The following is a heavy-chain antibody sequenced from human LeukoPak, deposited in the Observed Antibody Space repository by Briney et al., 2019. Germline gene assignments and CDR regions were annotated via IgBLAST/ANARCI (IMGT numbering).Heavy chain of an antibody. CDR1: GFTFDDYG. J-gene: IGHJ4*02. CDR2: INWNGGST. Sequence: GGSLRLSCAVSGFTFDDYGMSWVRQAPGKGLEWVSGINWNGGSTTYADSVKGRFTISRDNAKNSLYLQMNSLRAEDTASYYCARTDTTGIQIWLPVPNWGQGTLVTVSS. V-gene: IGHV3-20*04. CDR3: ARTDTTGIQIWLPVPN. D-gene: IGHD5-18*01.